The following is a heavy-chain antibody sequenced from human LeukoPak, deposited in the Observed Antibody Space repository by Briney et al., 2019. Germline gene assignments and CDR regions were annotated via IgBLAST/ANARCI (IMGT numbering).Heavy chain of an antibody. CDR3: ARLNDSSGYYIHY. D-gene: IGHD3-22*01. Sequence: GESLKISCKGSGYSFTTYWIGWVRQMPGKGLEWMGIIYPDDSDIRYSPSFQGQVTISADKSISTAYLQWSSLKASDTAMYYCARLNDSSGYYIHYWGQGPLVTVPS. J-gene: IGHJ4*02. CDR2: IYPDDSDI. CDR1: GYSFTTYW. V-gene: IGHV5-51*01.